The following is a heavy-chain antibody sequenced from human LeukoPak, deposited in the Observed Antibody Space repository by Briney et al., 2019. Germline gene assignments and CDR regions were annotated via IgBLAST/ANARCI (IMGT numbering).Heavy chain of an antibody. CDR3: ARGLRIPPYFDY. CDR1: GGSISNGSYY. J-gene: IGHJ4*02. CDR2: VYTSGST. Sequence: PSQTLSLTCTVSGGSISNGSYYWSWIRQPAGKGLEGIGRVYTSGSTNHNPSLKSRVTISVDTSKNQFSLKLSSVTAADTAVYYCARGLRIPPYFDYWGQGTLVTVSS. V-gene: IGHV4-61*02. D-gene: IGHD5-12*01.